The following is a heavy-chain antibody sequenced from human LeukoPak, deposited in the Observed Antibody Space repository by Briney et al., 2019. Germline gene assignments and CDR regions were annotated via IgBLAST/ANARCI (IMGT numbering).Heavy chain of an antibody. CDR1: GFTFSSNW. D-gene: IGHD6-13*01. Sequence: GGSLRLSCAASGFTFSSNWMSWVRQAPGKGLEWVANIKQDGSEKYYVDSVKGRFTISRDNAKNSLYLQMNSLRAEDTAVYYCARDPPLITAAGSRYFQHWGQGTLVTVSS. CDR2: IKQDGSEK. CDR3: ARDPPLITAAGSRYFQH. J-gene: IGHJ1*01. V-gene: IGHV3-7*01.